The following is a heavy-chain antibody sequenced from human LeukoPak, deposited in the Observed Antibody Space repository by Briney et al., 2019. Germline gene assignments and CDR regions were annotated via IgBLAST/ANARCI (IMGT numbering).Heavy chain of an antibody. D-gene: IGHD3/OR15-3a*01. CDR1: RHTFTSED. V-gene: IGHV1-8*01. J-gene: IGHJ4*02. CDR3: AGGLGLDGPFEY. CDR2: ITPHRGDT. Sequence: TVKVSCKASRHTFTSEDINCGRHAPAQGLEWRGGITPHRGDTVYAQMFQGRVSMTTNTSISTVHMELSSLISEDTAVYYCAGGLGLDGPFEYWGQGTLVTVSS.